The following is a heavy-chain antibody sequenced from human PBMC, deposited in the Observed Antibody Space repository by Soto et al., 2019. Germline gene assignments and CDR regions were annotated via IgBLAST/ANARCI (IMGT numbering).Heavy chain of an antibody. CDR3: ARDPDYDYRVRFLDY. Sequence: QAQVVESGGREVQPGRSLRLSCAAAGFIFRTYSMHWVRQAPGKGLEWVARISYDGRNKYYADFVQGRFTVSRDNSKNTVYLQMNSLRTEDTAVYFCARDPDYDYRVRFLDYWGQGTLVTVPS. CDR2: ISYDGRNK. J-gene: IGHJ4*02. D-gene: IGHD4-17*01. CDR1: GFIFRTYS. V-gene: IGHV3-30-3*01.